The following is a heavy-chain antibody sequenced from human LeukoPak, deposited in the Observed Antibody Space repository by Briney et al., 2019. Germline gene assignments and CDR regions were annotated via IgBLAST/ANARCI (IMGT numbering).Heavy chain of an antibody. CDR2: IYYSGST. J-gene: IGHJ3*02. CDR3: ARYDSSGYYSFDAFDI. D-gene: IGHD3-22*01. V-gene: IGHV4-59*08. CDR1: GGSISSYY. Sequence: SETLSLTCTVSGGSISSYYWSWIRQPPGKGLEWIGYIYYSGSTNYNPSLKSRVTISVDTSKNQFSLKLSSVTAADTAVYYCARYDSSGYYSFDAFDIXGQGTMVTVSS.